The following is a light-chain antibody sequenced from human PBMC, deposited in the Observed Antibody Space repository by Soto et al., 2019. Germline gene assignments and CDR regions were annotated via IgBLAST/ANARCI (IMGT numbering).Light chain of an antibody. Sequence: QWTQSHSLLSASVGERVTMTCRASQSISSYLAWFQQKPGRAPNLLIYGASTLQSGVPSRFSGSGSGTDFTLAISSLQPEDSATYYCLQDINYPWTFGQGTKVDIK. CDR2: GAS. CDR3: LQDINYPWT. J-gene: IGKJ1*01. V-gene: IGKV1-9*01. CDR1: QSISSY.